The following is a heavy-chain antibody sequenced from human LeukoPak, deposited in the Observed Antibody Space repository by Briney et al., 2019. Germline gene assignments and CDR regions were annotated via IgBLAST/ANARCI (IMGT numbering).Heavy chain of an antibody. V-gene: IGHV4-59*01. Sequence: PSETLSLTCTVSGGSISSYYWSWIRQPPGKGLEWIEYIYYSGSTNYNPSLKSRVTISVDTSKNQFSLKLSSVTAADTAVYYCARVASRYCSSTSCQYFDYWGQGTLVTVSS. CDR3: ARVASRYCSSTSCQYFDY. J-gene: IGHJ4*02. CDR2: IYYSGST. CDR1: GGSISSYY. D-gene: IGHD2-2*01.